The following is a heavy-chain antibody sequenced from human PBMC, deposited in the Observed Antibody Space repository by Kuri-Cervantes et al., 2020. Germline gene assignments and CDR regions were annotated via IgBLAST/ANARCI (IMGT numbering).Heavy chain of an antibody. Sequence: SVKVSCKASGGTFSSYAISWVRQAPGQGLEWMGGIIPIFGTANYAQKFQGRVTMTTDTSTSTAYMELRSLRSDDTAVYYCARVEDRPTYHRYFDYWGQGTLVTVSS. CDR3: ARVEDRPTYHRYFDY. J-gene: IGHJ4*02. V-gene: IGHV1-69*05. CDR2: IIPIFGTA. D-gene: IGHD2-21*01. CDR1: GGTFSSYA.